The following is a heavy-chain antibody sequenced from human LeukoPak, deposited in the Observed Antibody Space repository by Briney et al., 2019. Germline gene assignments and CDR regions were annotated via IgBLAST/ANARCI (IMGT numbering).Heavy chain of an antibody. CDR3: ARLPRTNYYDSTPKAFDI. D-gene: IGHD3-22*01. J-gene: IGHJ3*02. V-gene: IGHV4-34*01. Sequence: SETLSLTCAVYGGSFSGYYWSWTRQPPGKGLEWIGEINHSGSTNYNPSLKSRVTISVDTSKNQFSLKLSSVTAADTAVYYCARLPRTNYYDSTPKAFDIWGQGTMVTVSS. CDR1: GGSFSGYY. CDR2: INHSGST.